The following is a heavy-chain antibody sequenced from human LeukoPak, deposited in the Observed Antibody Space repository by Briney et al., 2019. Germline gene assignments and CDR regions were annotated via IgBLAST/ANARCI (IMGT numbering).Heavy chain of an antibody. CDR1: GFTFSSYS. CDR2: ISSSSSYI. J-gene: IGHJ4*02. CDR3: ATYYSGYERSLDY. D-gene: IGHD5-12*01. V-gene: IGHV3-21*01. Sequence: GGSLRLSCAASGFTFSSYSMNWVRQAPGKGLEWVSSISSSSSYIYYADSVKGRFTISRDNAKNSLYLQMNSLRAEDTAVYYCATYYSGYERSLDYWGQGTLVTVSS.